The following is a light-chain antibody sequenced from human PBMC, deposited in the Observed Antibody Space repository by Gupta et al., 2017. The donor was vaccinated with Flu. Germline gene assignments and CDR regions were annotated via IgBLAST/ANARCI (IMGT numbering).Light chain of an antibody. CDR2: DVN. CDR3: CSYEGTFTAV. V-gene: IGLV2-11*02. Sequence: QSALTQRRTVAGSPGQSVTISCAGTISDVGGYNFVSWYQQQPGKAPKLLIYDVNERPSGVPDRFSGSKSGNTASLTIFGLQAEDEADYYCCSYEGTFTAVFGGGTELTVL. J-gene: IGLJ2*01. CDR1: ISDVGGYNF.